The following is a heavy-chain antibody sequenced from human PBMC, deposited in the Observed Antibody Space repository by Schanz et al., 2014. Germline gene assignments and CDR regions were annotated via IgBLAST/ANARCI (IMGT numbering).Heavy chain of an antibody. D-gene: IGHD6-19*01. CDR1: GYTFTSYY. CDR2: INPSGGST. CDR3: ARRYSGGWYEFDY. Sequence: QVQLVQSGAEVKKPGASVKVSCKASGYTFTSYYMHWVRQAPGQGLEWMGIINPSGGSTSYAQKFEGRDTMTRDTSTSTVYMYLSSLRSEDTAVYYCARRYSGGWYEFDYWGQGTLVTVSP. V-gene: IGHV1-46*03. J-gene: IGHJ4*02.